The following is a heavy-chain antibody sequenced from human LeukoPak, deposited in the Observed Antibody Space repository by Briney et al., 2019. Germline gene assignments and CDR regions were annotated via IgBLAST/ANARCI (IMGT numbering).Heavy chain of an antibody. V-gene: IGHV5-51*01. J-gene: IGHJ4*02. Sequence: MHGESLKISCQGSGFTFTSYWIGLVRQMPGKGLEWMGIIYPGDSNTRYSPSFQGQVTMSADKSISTAYLQWSSLRASDTAMYYCATRRAVAGKYYFDSWGQRTLVTFAS. CDR3: ATRRAVAGKYYFDS. D-gene: IGHD6-19*01. CDR2: IYPGDSNT. CDR1: GFTFTSYW.